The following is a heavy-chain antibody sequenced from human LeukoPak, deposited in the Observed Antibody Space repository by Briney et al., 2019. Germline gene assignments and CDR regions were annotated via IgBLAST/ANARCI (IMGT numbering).Heavy chain of an antibody. CDR2: INPNSGGT. V-gene: IGHV1-2*02. CDR3: ARDQEWELFSLFDY. D-gene: IGHD1-26*01. Sequence: SVKVSCKASGYTFTGYYMHWVRQAPGQGLEWMGWINPNSGGTNYAQKFQGRVTMTRDTSISTAYMELSRLRSDDTAVYYCARDQEWELFSLFDYWGQGTLVTVSS. J-gene: IGHJ4*02. CDR1: GYTFTGYY.